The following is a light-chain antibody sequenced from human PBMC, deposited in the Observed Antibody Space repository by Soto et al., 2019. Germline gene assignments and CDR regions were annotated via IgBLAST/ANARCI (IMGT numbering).Light chain of an antibody. CDR1: QTISSW. CDR3: QHYNSYSEA. CDR2: KTS. J-gene: IGKJ1*01. V-gene: IGKV1-5*03. Sequence: DIQMTQSPSTLSGSVGYRVTITCRASQTISSWLAWYQQKPGKAPKLLIYKTSTLKSGVPSRFSGSGSGTEFTLTISSLQPDDFATYYRQHYNSYSEAFGQGTKVDIK.